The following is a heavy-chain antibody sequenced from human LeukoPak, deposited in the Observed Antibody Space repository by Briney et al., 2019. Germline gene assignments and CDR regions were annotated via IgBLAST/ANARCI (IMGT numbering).Heavy chain of an antibody. D-gene: IGHD5-24*01. CDR1: GFTFSNYW. CDR3: AKYRLIWLPAPVFDY. Sequence: GGSLRLSCAASGFTFSNYWMTWVRQAPGKGLEWVANMKEDGSEKYYVDSVKGRFSISRDNAKNSLYLQMDSLRADDTAVYYCAKYRLIWLPAPVFDYWGQGTLVTVSS. V-gene: IGHV3-7*01. J-gene: IGHJ4*02. CDR2: MKEDGSEK.